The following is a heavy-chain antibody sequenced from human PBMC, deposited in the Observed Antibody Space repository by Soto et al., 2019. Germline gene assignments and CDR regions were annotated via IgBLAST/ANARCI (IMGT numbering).Heavy chain of an antibody. V-gene: IGHV4-38-2*01. Sequence: PSETLSLTCDVSGYSITSGHYWGLIRQPPGKGLEWIGIIHHSGSTYYNPSLKSRVTISIDTSRNRFSLKLISVTAADTAVYYCARRIEMTTMKTGMDVWGQGTTVTVSS. CDR2: IHHSGST. CDR1: GYSITSGHY. J-gene: IGHJ6*02. CDR3: ARRIEMTTMKTGMDV.